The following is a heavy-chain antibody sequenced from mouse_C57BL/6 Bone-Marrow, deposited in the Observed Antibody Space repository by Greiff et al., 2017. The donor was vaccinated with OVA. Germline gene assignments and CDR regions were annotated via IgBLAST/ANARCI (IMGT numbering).Heavy chain of an antibody. CDR3: ARRTGTRIDY. CDR1: GYSITSGYY. V-gene: IGHV3-6*01. Sequence: EVQLQESGPGLVKPSQSLSLTCSVTGYSITSGYYWNWIRQFPGNKLEWMGYISYDGSNNYNPSLKNRISITRDTSKNQFFLKLNSVTTEDTATYYSARRTGTRIDYWGQGTTLTVSS. CDR2: ISYDGSN. J-gene: IGHJ2*01. D-gene: IGHD4-1*01.